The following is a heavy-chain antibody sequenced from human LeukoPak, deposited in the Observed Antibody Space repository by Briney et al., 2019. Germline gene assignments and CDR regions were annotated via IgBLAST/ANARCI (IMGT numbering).Heavy chain of an antibody. CDR1: GGTSSSYA. Sequence: GASVKVPCKASGGTSSSYAISWVRQAPGQGLEWMGGIIPIFGTANYAQKFQGRVTITADESTSTAYMELSSLRSEDTAVYYCAGGDWNDALNFDYWGQGTLVTVSS. D-gene: IGHD1-1*01. CDR2: IIPIFGTA. J-gene: IGHJ4*02. CDR3: AGGDWNDALNFDY. V-gene: IGHV1-69*13.